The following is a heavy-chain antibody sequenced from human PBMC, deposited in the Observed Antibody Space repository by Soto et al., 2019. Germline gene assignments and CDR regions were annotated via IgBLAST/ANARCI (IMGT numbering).Heavy chain of an antibody. CDR3: SKNGTTWCAS. J-gene: IGHJ5*01. CDR1: GYSFHNSG. D-gene: IGHD1-1*01. V-gene: IGHV1-18*01. CDR2: ISIFNGYA. Sequence: QVQLVQSGPELKKPGASVKVSCKTSGYSFHNSGISWVRQAPGQGLEWMGWISIFNGYAHYAQKFQGRVIMTADTLTSTAYMELRGLRSDDTAMYYCSKNGTTWCASGGKGTPVNVSS.